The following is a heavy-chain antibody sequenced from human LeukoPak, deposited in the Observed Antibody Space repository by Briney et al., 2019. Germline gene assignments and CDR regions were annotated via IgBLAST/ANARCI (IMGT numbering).Heavy chain of an antibody. V-gene: IGHV3-23*01. CDR1: GFTFSSYA. D-gene: IGHD2-15*01. CDR3: ANRYCSGGTCYASLHY. Sequence: GGSLRLSCVASGFTFSSYAMYWVRQAPGMGLEWVSAISDSGGSTYYADSVEGRFTISRDNSKNTLYLQMNSLRADDTAVYYCANRYCSGGTCYASLHYWGQGTLVTVSS. J-gene: IGHJ4*02. CDR2: ISDSGGST.